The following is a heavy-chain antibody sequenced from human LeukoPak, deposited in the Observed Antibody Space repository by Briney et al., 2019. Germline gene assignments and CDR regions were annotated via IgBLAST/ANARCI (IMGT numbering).Heavy chain of an antibody. CDR1: GFTFSSSY. J-gene: IGHJ3*02. CDR3: ARGSMIVVVSAFDI. CDR2: IKQDGSEK. D-gene: IGHD3-22*01. Sequence: PGGSLRLSCAVPGFTFSSSYMNWVRQAPGKGLEWVANIKQDGSEKYYVDSVKGRLTISRDNAQNSLYLQMNSLRAEDTAVYYCARGSMIVVVSAFDIWGQGTMVTVSS. V-gene: IGHV3-7*01.